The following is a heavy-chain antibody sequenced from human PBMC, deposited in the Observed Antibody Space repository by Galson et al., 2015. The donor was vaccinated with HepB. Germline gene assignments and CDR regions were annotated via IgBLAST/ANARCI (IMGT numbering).Heavy chain of an antibody. J-gene: IGHJ6*02. CDR3: ARAGVPAAMDV. CDR2: IDSDGSKT. V-gene: IGHV3-74*01. CDR1: GFTLSDYW. Sequence: SLRLSCAASGFTLSDYWMDWVRQAPGKGLVWVSRIDSDGSKTSYADSVKGRFTISRDNAKNTLYLQMNSLSAEDTAVYYCARAGVPAAMDVWGQGTTVIVSS. D-gene: IGHD2-2*01.